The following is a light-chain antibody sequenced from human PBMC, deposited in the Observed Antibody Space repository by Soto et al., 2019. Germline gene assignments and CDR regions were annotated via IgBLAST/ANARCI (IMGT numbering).Light chain of an antibody. Sequence: EIVMTQSPATLSVSPGERDTVSCRASQSVSSNLAWYQQRPGQAPRLLIYGASTRATGIPARFSGSGSGTEFTLTISRLQSEDFAVYYCQQYNNWGTFGQGTKVEIK. CDR1: QSVSSN. CDR3: QQYNNWGT. V-gene: IGKV3-15*01. CDR2: GAS. J-gene: IGKJ1*01.